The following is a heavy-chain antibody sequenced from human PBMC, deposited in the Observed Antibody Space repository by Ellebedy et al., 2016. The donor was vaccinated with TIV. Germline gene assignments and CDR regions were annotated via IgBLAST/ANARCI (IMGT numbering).Heavy chain of an antibody. V-gene: IGHV1-3*04. D-gene: IGHD2/OR15-2a*01. J-gene: IGHJ5*02. CDR2: INTGYGNT. CDR3: AREIDRNQGRWFDP. Sequence: AASVKVSCKASGYIFSNYDMNWVRQAPGQRPEWMGSINTGYGNTKYSQKFQGRVAITRDTSASTAHMELSSLTSEDTAVYYCAREIDRNQGRWFDPWGQGTLVTVSS. CDR1: GYIFSNYD.